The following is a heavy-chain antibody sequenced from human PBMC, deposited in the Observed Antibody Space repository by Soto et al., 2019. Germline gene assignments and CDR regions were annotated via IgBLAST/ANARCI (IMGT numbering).Heavy chain of an antibody. CDR3: ASSMGTGGYSYGYHPDYYYGMDV. CDR2: INAGNGNT. D-gene: IGHD5-18*01. CDR1: GYTFTSYA. Sequence: GASVKVSCKASGYTFTSYAMHWVRQAPGQRLEWMGWINAGNGNTKYSQKFQGRVTITRDTSASTAYMELSSLRSEDTAMYYCASSMGTGGYSYGYHPDYYYGMDVWGQGTTVTVSS. J-gene: IGHJ6*02. V-gene: IGHV1-3*01.